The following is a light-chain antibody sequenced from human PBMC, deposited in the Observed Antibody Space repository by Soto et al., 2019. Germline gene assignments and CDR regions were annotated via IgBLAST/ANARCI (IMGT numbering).Light chain of an antibody. Sequence: QSVLTQPASVSGSPGPSITISCTGTSSDVGTYNLVSWYQHHPGKAPKVMVYEGTKRPSGVSNRFSGSKSGNTASLTISGLQAEDEADYFCCSYAGTSTLLFGGGTKLTVL. CDR1: SSDVGTYNL. CDR3: CSYAGTSTLL. V-gene: IGLV2-23*01. J-gene: IGLJ3*02. CDR2: EGT.